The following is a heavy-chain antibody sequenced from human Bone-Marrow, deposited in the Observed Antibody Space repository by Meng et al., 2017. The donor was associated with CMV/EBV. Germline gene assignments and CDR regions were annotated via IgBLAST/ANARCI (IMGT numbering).Heavy chain of an antibody. J-gene: IGHJ4*02. CDR1: GGTFSSYA. Sequence: ASVKVSCKASGGTFSSYAISWVRQAPGQGLEWMGWINPNSGGTNYAQKFQGRVTMTRDTSISTAYMELSRLRSDDTAVYYCARGFFGGATKYWGQGTRVTGYS. CDR2: INPNSGGT. D-gene: IGHD1-26*01. V-gene: IGHV1-2*02. CDR3: ARGFFGGATKY.